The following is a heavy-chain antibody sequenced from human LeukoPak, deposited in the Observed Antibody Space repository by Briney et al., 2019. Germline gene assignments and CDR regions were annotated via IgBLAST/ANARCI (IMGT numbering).Heavy chain of an antibody. V-gene: IGHV3-30*02. CDR2: IRYDGSNK. CDR1: GFTFSSYG. J-gene: IGHJ5*02. CDR3: ARAAAETGAFRDNWFDP. Sequence: PGGSLRLSCAASGFTFSSYGMHWVRQAPGQGLEWVAFIRYDGSNKYYADSVKGRFTISRDNSKNTLYLQMNSLRTEDTAVYYCARAAAETGAFRDNWFDPWGQGTLVTVSS. D-gene: IGHD6-19*01.